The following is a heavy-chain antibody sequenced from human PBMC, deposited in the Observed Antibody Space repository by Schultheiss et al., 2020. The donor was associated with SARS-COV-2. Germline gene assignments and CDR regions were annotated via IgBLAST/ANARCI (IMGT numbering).Heavy chain of an antibody. V-gene: IGHV4-59*12. D-gene: IGHD5-18*01. CDR1: GGSFTDYY. CDR2: IYYSGST. J-gene: IGHJ4*02. Sequence: SQTLSLTCVVYGGSFTDYYWSWIRQPPGKGLEWIGYIYYSGSTNYNPSLKSRVTISVDKSKNQFSLKLSSVTAADTAVYYCARGGYSYGYGIDYWGQGTLVTVSS. CDR3: ARGGYSYGYGIDY.